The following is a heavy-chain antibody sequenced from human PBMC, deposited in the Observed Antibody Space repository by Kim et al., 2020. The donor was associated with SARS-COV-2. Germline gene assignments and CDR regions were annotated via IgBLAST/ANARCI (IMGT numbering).Heavy chain of an antibody. Sequence: SETLSLTCTVSGGSISSSSWYWGWLRPPTGQGLEWFGCYYYSGNTNSNPSIRGPVSIYADTNKNSLYLRPSSATAAATALYSCARLLRWVVAVPGWDS. J-gene: IGHJ5*01. CDR2: YYYSGNT. D-gene: IGHD6-19*01. CDR3: ARLLRWVVAVPGWDS. CDR1: GGSISSSSWY. V-gene: IGHV4-39*01.